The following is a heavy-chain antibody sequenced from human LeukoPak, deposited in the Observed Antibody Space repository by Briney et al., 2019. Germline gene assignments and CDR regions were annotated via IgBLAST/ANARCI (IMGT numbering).Heavy chain of an antibody. D-gene: IGHD3-22*01. Sequence: ASVKVSCKASGYTFTGYYMHWVRQAPGQGLEWMGRINPNSGGTNYAQKFQGRVTVTRDTSISTAYMELSRLRSDDTAVYYCARGYYDSSGYYPDWGQGTLVTVSS. CDR3: ARGYYDSSGYYPD. J-gene: IGHJ4*02. V-gene: IGHV1-2*06. CDR1: GYTFTGYY. CDR2: INPNSGGT.